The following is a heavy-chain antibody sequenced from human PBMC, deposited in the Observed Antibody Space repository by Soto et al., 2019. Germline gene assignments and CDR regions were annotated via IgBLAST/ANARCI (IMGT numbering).Heavy chain of an antibody. J-gene: IGHJ6*02. Sequence: QVQLVQSGAEVKKPGSSVKVSCKASGGTFSSYTIGWVRQAPGQGLEWMGRIIPILGIANYAQKFQGRVTITADKSTSTAYMELSSLRSEDTAVYYCARVGYCSSTSCWGGMDVWGQGTTVTVSS. CDR2: IIPILGIA. CDR3: ARVGYCSSTSCWGGMDV. D-gene: IGHD2-2*01. CDR1: GGTFSSYT. V-gene: IGHV1-69*02.